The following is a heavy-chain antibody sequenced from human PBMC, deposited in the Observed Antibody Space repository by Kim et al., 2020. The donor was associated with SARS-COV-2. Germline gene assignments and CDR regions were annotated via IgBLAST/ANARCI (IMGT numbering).Heavy chain of an antibody. V-gene: IGHV3-30*18. CDR3: ANGGKGLVTHRYYYGMDV. Sequence: GGSLRLSCAASGFTFSSYGMHWVRQAPGKGLEWVAVISYDGSNKYYADSVKGRFTISRDNSKNTLYLQMNSLRAEDTAVYYCANGGKGLVTHRYYYGMDVWGHGTTVTVSS. J-gene: IGHJ6*02. CDR1: GFTFSSYG. CDR2: ISYDGSNK. D-gene: IGHD6-19*01.